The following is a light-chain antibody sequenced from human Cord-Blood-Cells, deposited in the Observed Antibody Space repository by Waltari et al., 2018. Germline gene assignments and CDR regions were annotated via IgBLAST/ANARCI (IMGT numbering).Light chain of an antibody. CDR2: AAS. CDR3: QQLNSYRLT. J-gene: IGKJ4*01. Sequence: DIQLTQSPSFLSASVGDRVTITCRASQGISSYLAWYQQKPGKAPKLLIYAASTLQSGVPSRFGGSGSGTEFTLTISSLQPEDFATYYCQQLNSYRLTFGGGTKVEIK. V-gene: IGKV1-9*01. CDR1: QGISSY.